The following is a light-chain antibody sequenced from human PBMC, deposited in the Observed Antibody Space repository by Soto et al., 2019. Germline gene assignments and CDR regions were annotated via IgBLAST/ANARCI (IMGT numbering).Light chain of an antibody. Sequence: ESMLTQSPGTLSLSPGERATLSCRASQSVSTRYLSWYQQQPGQAPRLLIYGASIRAAGIPDRFSGSGSGTDFTITISRLETEDFAVYYCHQFRSSPPAFTFGQGTKLEI. J-gene: IGKJ2*01. CDR1: QSVSTRY. V-gene: IGKV3-20*01. CDR2: GAS. CDR3: HQFRSSPPAFT.